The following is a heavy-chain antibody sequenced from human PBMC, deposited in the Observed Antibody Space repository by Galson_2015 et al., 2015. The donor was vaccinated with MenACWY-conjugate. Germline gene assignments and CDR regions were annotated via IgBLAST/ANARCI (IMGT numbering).Heavy chain of an antibody. D-gene: IGHD2-2*01. CDR2: IYYSGST. V-gene: IGHV4-39*01. J-gene: IGHJ3*02. Sequence: SETLSLTCTVSGGSISSSSYYWDWTRQPPGRGLEWIGTIYYSGSTYYNSSLKSRVTISVDTSQNQFSLNLSSVTAADTAMYYCARHDRTAPARSGAFDIWGRGTMVTVSS. CDR1: GGSISSSSYY. CDR3: ARHDRTAPARSGAFDI.